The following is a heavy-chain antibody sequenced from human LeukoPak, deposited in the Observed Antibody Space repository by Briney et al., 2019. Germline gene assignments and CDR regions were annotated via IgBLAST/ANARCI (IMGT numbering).Heavy chain of an antibody. J-gene: IGHJ3*02. CDR1: GFSFPYG. D-gene: IGHD5-18*01. CDR2: INWNGGST. CDR3: ARSVGYSYAYDAFDI. V-gene: IGHV3-20*04. Sequence: GGSLRLSCEASGFSFPYGMSWVRQAPGKGLEWVSGINWNGGSTGYADSVKGRFTISRDNAKNSLYLQMNSLRAEDTALYYCARSVGYSYAYDAFDIWGQGTMVTVSS.